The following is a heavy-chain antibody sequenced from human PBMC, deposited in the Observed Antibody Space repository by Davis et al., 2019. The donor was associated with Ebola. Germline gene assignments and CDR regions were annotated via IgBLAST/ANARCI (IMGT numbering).Heavy chain of an antibody. J-gene: IGHJ5*02. V-gene: IGHV1-2*02. CDR3: ARDPTAGFWFDP. CDR2: INPNSGGT. CDR1: GYTFTGYY. Sequence: ASVKVSCKASGYTFTGYYMHWVRQAPGQGLEWMGWINPNSGGTNYAQKFQGRVTMTRDTSISTAYMELSRLRSDDTAVYYCARDPTAGFWFDPWGQGTLVTVSS. D-gene: IGHD6-13*01.